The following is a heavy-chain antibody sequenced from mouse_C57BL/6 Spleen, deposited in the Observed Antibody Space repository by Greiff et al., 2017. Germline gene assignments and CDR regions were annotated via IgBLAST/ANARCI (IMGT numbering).Heavy chain of an antibody. CDR1: GYTFTSYW. Sequence: QVQLQQPGAELVKPGASVKMSCKASGYTFTSYWITWVKQRPGQGLEWIGDFYPGSGSTNYNETFKSKATLTVDTSSSTACVQLSRLTSEAAAVYCCGYYSNYGPFDYWGQGTTLTVSS. D-gene: IGHD2-5*01. J-gene: IGHJ2*01. V-gene: IGHV1-55*01. CDR2: FYPGSGST. CDR3: GYYSNYGPFDY.